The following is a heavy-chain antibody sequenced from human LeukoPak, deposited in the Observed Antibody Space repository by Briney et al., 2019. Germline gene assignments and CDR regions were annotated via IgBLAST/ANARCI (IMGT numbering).Heavy chain of an antibody. J-gene: IGHJ3*02. CDR3: AREREYCSSTSCYLSAFDI. V-gene: IGHV4-59*01. D-gene: IGHD2-2*01. CDR1: GGSISSYY. Sequence: PSETLSLXCTVSGGSISSYYWSWIRQPPGKELEWIGYIYYSGSTNYNPSLKSRVTISVDTSKNQFSLKLSSVTAADTAVYYCAREREYCSSTSCYLSAFDIWGQGTMVTVSS. CDR2: IYYSGST.